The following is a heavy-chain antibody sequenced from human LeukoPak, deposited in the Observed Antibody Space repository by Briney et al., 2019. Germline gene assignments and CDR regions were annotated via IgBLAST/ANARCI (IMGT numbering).Heavy chain of an antibody. CDR2: ISSSGSTI. D-gene: IGHD3-10*01. J-gene: IGHJ2*01. CDR3: ARTAAMVRGVGPFWYFDL. Sequence: PGGSLRLSSAASGFTFSSYEMNWVRQAPGKGLEWVSYISSSGSTIYYADSVKGRFTISRDNAKNSLYLQMNSLRAEDTAVYYCARTAAMVRGVGPFWYFDLWGRGTLVTVSS. CDR1: GFTFSSYE. V-gene: IGHV3-48*03.